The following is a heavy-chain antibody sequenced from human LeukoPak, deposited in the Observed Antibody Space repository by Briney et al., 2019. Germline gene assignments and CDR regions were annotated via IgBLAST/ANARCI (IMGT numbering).Heavy chain of an antibody. CDR3: ARYMRGYCSGGSCLPTNWFDP. CDR1: GFTFSSYA. J-gene: IGHJ5*02. CDR2: ISGSGGST. Sequence: GGSLRLSCAASGFTFSSYAMSWVRQAPGKGLEWVSAISGSGGSTYYADSVKGRFTISRDNSKNTLYLQMNSLRAEDTAVYYCARYMRGYCSGGSCLPTNWFDPWGQGTLVTVSS. V-gene: IGHV3-23*01. D-gene: IGHD2-15*01.